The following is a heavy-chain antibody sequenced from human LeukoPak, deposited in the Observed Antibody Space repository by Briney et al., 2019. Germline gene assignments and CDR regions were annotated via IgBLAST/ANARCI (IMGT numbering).Heavy chain of an antibody. CDR2: INPHNGDT. CDR1: GYTFTTYY. CDR3: ATVRDIVVGGGPYYFDY. Sequence: ASVNVSCKPSGYTFTTYYLHWVRQAPGQGLEWMGWINPHNGDTNYAQKFQGRVTMTRDTSITTAYMELSRLKSDDTAVYYCATVRDIVVGGGPYYFDYWGQGTLVTVSS. V-gene: IGHV1-2*02. J-gene: IGHJ4*02. D-gene: IGHD2-15*01.